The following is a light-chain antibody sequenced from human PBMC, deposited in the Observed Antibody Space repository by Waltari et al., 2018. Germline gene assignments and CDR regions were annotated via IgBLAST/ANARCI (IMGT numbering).Light chain of an antibody. CDR2: WAS. J-gene: IGKJ4*01. V-gene: IGKV4-1*01. Sequence: DIVMTQSPDSLAVSLGERATIHCKSSQSVLYSATNKNYLAWYQQKPGQPPKLLIYWASTRESGVPDRFSGSGSGTDFTLTISSLQAEDVAVYYCQQYYSTSPLTFGGGTKVEIK. CDR3: QQYYSTSPLT. CDR1: QSVLYSATNKNY.